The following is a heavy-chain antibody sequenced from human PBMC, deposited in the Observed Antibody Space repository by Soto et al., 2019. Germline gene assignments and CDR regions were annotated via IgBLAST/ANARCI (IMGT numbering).Heavy chain of an antibody. J-gene: IGHJ6*03. Sequence: GGSLRLSCAASGFTFSSYAMSWVRQAPGKGLEWVSAISGSGGSTYYADSVKGRFTISRDNSKNTLYLQMNSLRAEDTAVYYCAKEPYYDFWSGYFYMDVWGKGTTVTVSS. CDR3: AKEPYYDFWSGYFYMDV. D-gene: IGHD3-3*01. CDR2: ISGSGGST. CDR1: GFTFSSYA. V-gene: IGHV3-23*01.